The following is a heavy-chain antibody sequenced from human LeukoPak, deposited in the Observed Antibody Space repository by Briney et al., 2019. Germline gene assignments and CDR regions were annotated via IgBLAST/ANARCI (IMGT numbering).Heavy chain of an antibody. J-gene: IGHJ6*04. CDR3: AELGITMIGGV. CDR1: GFTFSSYG. Sequence: GGSLRLSCAASGFTFSSYGMHWVRQAPGKGLEWVALISYDGSNKYFADSVKGRFTISRDNSKNTLYLQMNSLRAEDTAVYYCAELGITMIGGVWGKGTTVTISS. D-gene: IGHD3-10*02. V-gene: IGHV3-30*18. CDR2: ISYDGSNK.